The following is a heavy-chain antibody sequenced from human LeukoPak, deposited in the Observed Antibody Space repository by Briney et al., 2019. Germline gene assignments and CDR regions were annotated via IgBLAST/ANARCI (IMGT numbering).Heavy chain of an antibody. CDR1: GFAFSGYW. CDR2: INQDGREK. CDR3: AKEGSSGSYYDS. D-gene: IGHD3-10*01. V-gene: IGHV3-7*05. J-gene: IGHJ5*01. Sequence: GGSLRLSCAASGFAFSGYWMSWVRQAPGKGLEWVANINQDGREKYYVDSVKGRFTISRDNAKNTLYVQMNSLRAEDTAVYYCAKEGSSGSYYDSWGQGTLVTVSS.